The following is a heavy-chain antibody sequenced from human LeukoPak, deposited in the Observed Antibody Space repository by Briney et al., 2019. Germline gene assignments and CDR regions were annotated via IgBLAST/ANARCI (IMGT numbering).Heavy chain of an antibody. J-gene: IGHJ4*02. CDR1: GFTFSSYA. Sequence: PGGSLRLSCAASGFTFSSYAMSWVRQAPGKGLEWVSAISGSGGSTYYADSVKGWFTISRDNFKNTLYLQMNSLRAEDTAVYYCAKGLGSSWYLDYWGQGTLVTVSS. CDR3: AKGLGSSWYLDY. CDR2: ISGSGGST. D-gene: IGHD6-13*01. V-gene: IGHV3-23*01.